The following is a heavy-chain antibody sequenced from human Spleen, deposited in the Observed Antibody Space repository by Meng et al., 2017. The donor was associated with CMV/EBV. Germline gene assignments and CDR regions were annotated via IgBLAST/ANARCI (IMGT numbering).Heavy chain of an antibody. Sequence: GSLRLSCAVYGGSFSGYYWSWIRQPPGKGLEWIGEINHSGSTNYNPSLKSRVTISVDTSKNQFSLKLSSVTAADTAVYYCARHTRITIFGVVIIGAFDIWGQGTKVTVSS. J-gene: IGHJ3*02. CDR2: INHSGST. V-gene: IGHV4-34*01. D-gene: IGHD3-3*01. CDR1: GGSFSGYY. CDR3: ARHTRITIFGVVIIGAFDI.